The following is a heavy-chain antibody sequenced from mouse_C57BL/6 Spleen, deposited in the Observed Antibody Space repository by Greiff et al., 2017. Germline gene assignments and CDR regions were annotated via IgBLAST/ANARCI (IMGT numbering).Heavy chain of an antibody. V-gene: IGHV1-52*01. CDR2: IDPSDSET. CDR3: ARDGDAMDY. Sequence: QVQLQQPGAELVRPGSSVKLSCKASGYTFTSYWMHWVKQRPIQGLEWIGNIDPSDSETHYNQKFKDKATLTVDKSSSTAYMQHSSLPSEDSAVYYCARDGDAMDYWGQGTSVTVAS. CDR1: GYTFTSYW. J-gene: IGHJ4*01.